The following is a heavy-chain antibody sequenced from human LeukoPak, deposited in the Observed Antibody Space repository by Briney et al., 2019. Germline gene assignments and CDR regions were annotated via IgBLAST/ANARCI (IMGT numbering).Heavy chain of an antibody. CDR3: ASNGEMATTSYYYYYGMDV. CDR2: MNPNSGNT. J-gene: IGHJ6*02. CDR1: GYTFTSYD. D-gene: IGHD5-24*01. Sequence: ASVKVSCKASGYTFTSYDINWVRQATGQGLEWMGWMNPNSGNTGYAQKFQGRVTMTRNTSISTAYMELSSLRSEDTAVYYCASNGEMATTSYYYYYGMDVWGQGTTVTVSS. V-gene: IGHV1-8*01.